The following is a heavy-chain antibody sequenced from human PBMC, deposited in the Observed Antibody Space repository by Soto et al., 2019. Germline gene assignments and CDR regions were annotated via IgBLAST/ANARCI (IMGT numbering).Heavy chain of an antibody. D-gene: IGHD4-17*01. J-gene: IGHJ5*02. CDR3: VRLPCADYGGIFDP. CDR2: VSYYGST. CDR1: GGSTNNDTFY. Sequence: PSETLSLTCTVSGGSTNNDTFYWGWVRQPPGKGLEWIGSVSYYGSTYFPASLKSRVSISGDTSKSQFSLRLSSVTAADTAVYYCVRLPCADYGGIFDPWGQGTLVTVSS. V-gene: IGHV4-39*07.